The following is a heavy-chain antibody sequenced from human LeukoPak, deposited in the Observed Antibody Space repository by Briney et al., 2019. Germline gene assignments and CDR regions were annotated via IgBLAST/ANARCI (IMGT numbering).Heavy chain of an antibody. Sequence: SETLSLTCTVSGGSISSYYWSWIRQPPGKGLEWIGYIYYSGSTNYNPSLKSRVTISVDTSKNQSSLKLSSVTAADTAVYYCARGSEGQQNLVPFDYWGQGTLVTVS. CDR3: ARGSEGQQNLVPFDY. J-gene: IGHJ4*02. CDR2: IYYSGST. V-gene: IGHV4-59*01. CDR1: GGSISSYY. D-gene: IGHD6-13*01.